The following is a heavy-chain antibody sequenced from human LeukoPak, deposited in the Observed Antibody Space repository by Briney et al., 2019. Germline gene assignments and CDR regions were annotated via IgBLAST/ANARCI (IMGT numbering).Heavy chain of an antibody. CDR1: GYPFTAYY. J-gene: IGHJ5*02. CDR2: INPSSGDT. D-gene: IGHD2-2*02. V-gene: IGHV1-2*02. Sequence: ASVKVSCKASGYPFTAYYLHWVRQAPGQGLEWMGWINPSSGDTDCAQNFQGRVTLTRDAAITTAYLELSSLTSADTAVYYCARKKQLIYDVGFDPWGQGTLVTVSS. CDR3: ARKKQLIYDVGFDP.